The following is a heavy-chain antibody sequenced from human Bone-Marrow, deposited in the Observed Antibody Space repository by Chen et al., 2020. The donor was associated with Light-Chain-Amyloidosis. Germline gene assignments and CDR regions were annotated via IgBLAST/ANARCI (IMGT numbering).Heavy chain of an antibody. CDR3: ARSRSSRPFDY. CDR1: GFPFSNVN. J-gene: IGHJ4*02. CDR2: ITTTSRTI. V-gene: IGHV3-48*02. Sequence: EVQLVESGGSLVQPGGSLRLSCAASGFPFSNVNMNWVRQAPGKGLEWSSYITTTSRTIYYADSVRGRFTISRDNAKNSLYLHMTSLRDDDTAIYYCARSRSSRPFDYWGQGNLVTVSS. D-gene: IGHD2-2*01.